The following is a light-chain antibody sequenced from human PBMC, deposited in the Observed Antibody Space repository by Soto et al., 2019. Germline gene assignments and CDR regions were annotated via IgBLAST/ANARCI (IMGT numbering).Light chain of an antibody. CDR1: SSDIGGYNY. CDR2: DVS. J-gene: IGLJ1*01. Sequence: QSALTQPASVSGSPGQSITISCTGTSSDIGGYNYVSWYQQLPGKVPKLIIYDVSNRPSGVSDRFSGSKSGNAASLTISGLQGEDEADYYCSSYTSTSTLYVFGTGTKVTVL. CDR3: SSYTSTSTLYV. V-gene: IGLV2-14*03.